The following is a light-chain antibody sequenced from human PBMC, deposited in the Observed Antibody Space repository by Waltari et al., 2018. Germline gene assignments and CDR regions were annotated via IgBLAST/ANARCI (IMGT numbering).Light chain of an antibody. CDR1: TGNIANNY. J-gene: IGLJ3*02. CDR3: QSYDRTNWV. V-gene: IGLV6-57*01. Sequence: NFMLTPPHSVSESPGKTVTISCTRSTGNIANNYFQWYQQRPGSSPTTLITEDKQRPSGVPDRFSGSIDSSSNSASLTISGLKTEDEAEYYCQSYDRTNWVFGGGTRLTVL. CDR2: EDK.